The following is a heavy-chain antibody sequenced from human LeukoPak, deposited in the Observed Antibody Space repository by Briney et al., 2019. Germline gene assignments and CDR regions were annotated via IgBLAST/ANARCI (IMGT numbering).Heavy chain of an antibody. V-gene: IGHV1-69*01. CDR1: GGTFSSYA. CDR3: ARTRRYSSSWYDQYYFDY. Sequence: GSSVKVPCKASGGTFSSYAISWVRQAPGQGLEWMGGIIPIFGTANYAQKFQGRVTITADESTSTAYMELSSLRSEDTAVYYCARTRRYSSSWYDQYYFDYWGQGTLVTVSS. J-gene: IGHJ4*02. CDR2: IIPIFGTA. D-gene: IGHD6-13*01.